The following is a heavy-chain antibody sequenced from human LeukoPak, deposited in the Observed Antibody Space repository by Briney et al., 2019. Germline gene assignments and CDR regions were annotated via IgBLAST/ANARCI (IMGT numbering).Heavy chain of an antibody. Sequence: GASVKVSCKASGYTFTSYDINWVRQAAGQGPEWMGWMHPNSGTTGYAQKFQGRVTMTRNTSINTAYMELSSLRSEDTAVYYCVRAGLGGSSGWYAFDYWGQGTLVTVSS. J-gene: IGHJ4*02. CDR3: VRAGLGGSSGWYAFDY. D-gene: IGHD6-19*01. CDR1: GYTFTSYD. V-gene: IGHV1-8*01. CDR2: MHPNSGTT.